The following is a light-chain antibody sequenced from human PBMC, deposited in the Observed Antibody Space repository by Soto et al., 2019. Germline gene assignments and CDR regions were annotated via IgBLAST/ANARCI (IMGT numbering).Light chain of an antibody. Sequence: QTVVTQEPSFSVSPGGTVTLTCGLSSGSVSTRYYPSWYQQTPGQAPRTLIYSTNTRSSGVPDRFPGSILGNKAALTITGAQADDESDYYCVLYMGSGISVFGGGTKLTVL. CDR2: STN. V-gene: IGLV8-61*01. CDR1: SGSVSTRYY. J-gene: IGLJ3*02. CDR3: VLYMGSGISV.